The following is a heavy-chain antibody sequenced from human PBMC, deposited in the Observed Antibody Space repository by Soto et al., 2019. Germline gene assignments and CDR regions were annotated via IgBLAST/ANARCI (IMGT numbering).Heavy chain of an antibody. CDR3: ARGDIVGVVAATPNYYSYYGMDV. Sequence: QVQLVQSGAEVKKPGSSVKVSCKASGGTFSSYAISWVRQAPGQGLEWMGGIIPIFGTANYAQKFQGRVTITADESTSTAYMELSSRRYEDTAVYYCARGDIVGVVAATPNYYSYYGMDVWGQGTTVTVS. CDR2: IIPIFGTA. V-gene: IGHV1-69*12. CDR1: GGTFSSYA. J-gene: IGHJ6*02. D-gene: IGHD2-15*01.